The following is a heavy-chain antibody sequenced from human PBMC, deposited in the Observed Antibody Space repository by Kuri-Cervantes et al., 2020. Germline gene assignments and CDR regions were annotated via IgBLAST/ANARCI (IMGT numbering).Heavy chain of an antibody. D-gene: IGHD7-27*01. V-gene: IGHV3-23*01. CDR2: ISGSGGST. J-gene: IGHJ4*02. CDR1: GFTFSSYA. Sequence: GGSLRLSCAASGFTFSSYAMSWVRQAPGKGLEWVSAISGSGGSTYYADSVKGRSTISRDNSKDTLYLQMNSLRAEDTAVYYCARDATGGLDYWGQGTLVTVSS. CDR3: ARDATGGLDY.